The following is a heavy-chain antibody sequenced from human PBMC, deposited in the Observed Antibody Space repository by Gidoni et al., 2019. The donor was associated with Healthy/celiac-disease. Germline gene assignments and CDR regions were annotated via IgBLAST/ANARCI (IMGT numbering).Heavy chain of an antibody. CDR2: ISYDGSNK. CDR1: GFTFSSYA. CDR3: ARAQAYGDYVYFFDY. Sequence: QVQLVESGGGVVQPGRSLRLSWAASGFTFSSYAMHWVRQAPGKGLEWVAVISYDGSNKYYADSVKGRFTISRDNSKNTLYLQMNSLRAEDTAVYYCARAQAYGDYVYFFDYWGQGTLVTVSS. J-gene: IGHJ4*02. D-gene: IGHD4-17*01. V-gene: IGHV3-30*04.